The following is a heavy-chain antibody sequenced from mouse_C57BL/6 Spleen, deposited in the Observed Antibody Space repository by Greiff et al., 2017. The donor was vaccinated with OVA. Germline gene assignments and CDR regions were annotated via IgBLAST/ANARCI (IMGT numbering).Heavy chain of an antibody. CDR3: ARDEDYGGYFDV. D-gene: IGHD2-4*01. CDR1: GYTFTSYW. CDR2: IYPGSGST. Sequence: QVQLQQPGAELVKPGASVKMSCKASGYTFTSYWITWVKQRPGQGLEWIGDIYPGSGSTNYNEKFKSKATLTVDKSSSTAYMQLSSLTSEDSAVYYCARDEDYGGYFDVWGTGTTVTVSS. V-gene: IGHV1-55*01. J-gene: IGHJ1*03.